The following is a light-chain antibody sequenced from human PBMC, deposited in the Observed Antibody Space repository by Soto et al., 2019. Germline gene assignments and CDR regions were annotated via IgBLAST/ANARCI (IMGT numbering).Light chain of an antibody. Sequence: EIVLTQSPGSLSLSPGERATLSCRASQSVSSYLAWYQQKPGQAPRLLIYGASSRATGFPDRFSGSGSGTDFSLTISRLEPEDSSVYYCQQYSSPPRTFGQWTKLEIK. CDR3: QQYSSPPRT. CDR1: QSVSSY. V-gene: IGKV3-20*01. CDR2: GAS. J-gene: IGKJ1*01.